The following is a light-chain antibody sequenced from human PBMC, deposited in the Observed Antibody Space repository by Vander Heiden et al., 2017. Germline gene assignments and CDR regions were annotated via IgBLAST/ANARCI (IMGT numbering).Light chain of an antibody. J-gene: IGLJ3*02. CDR2: GKN. CDR3: NSRDSSGNLWV. CDR1: SLRSYY. V-gene: IGLV3-19*01. Sequence: SSELTQDPAVSVALGQTGRITCQGDSLRSYYASWYQQKPGQAPVLVIYGKNNRPSGIPDRFSGSSSGNTASLTITGAQAEDEADYYCNSRDSSGNLWVFGGGTKLTVL.